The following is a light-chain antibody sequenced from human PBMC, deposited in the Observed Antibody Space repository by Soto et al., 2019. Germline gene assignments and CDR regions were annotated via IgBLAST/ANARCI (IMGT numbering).Light chain of an antibody. CDR3: QAWDSSIFVV. V-gene: IGLV3-1*01. J-gene: IGLJ2*01. CDR1: KLGDKY. CDR2: QDS. Sequence: SYELTQPPSVSVSPGQTASITCSGDKLGDKYACWYQQKPGQSPVLVIYQDSKRPSGIPERFSGSNSGNTPTLTISGTQAMDEADYYCQAWDSSIFVVFGGGTKLTVL.